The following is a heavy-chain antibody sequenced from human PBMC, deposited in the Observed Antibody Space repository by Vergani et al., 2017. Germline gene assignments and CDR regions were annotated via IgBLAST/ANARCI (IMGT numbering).Heavy chain of an antibody. D-gene: IGHD4-23*01. CDR2: IWYDGSNK. V-gene: IGHV3-33*01. CDR1: GFTFSSYG. J-gene: IGHJ3*02. Sequence: QVQLVESGGGVVQPGRSLRLSCAASGFTFSSYGMHWVRQAPGKGLEWVAVIWYDGSNKYYADSVKGRFTISRDNSKNTLYLQMNSLRAEDTAVYYCARDGGLYGGKAGYAFDIWGQGTMVTVSS. CDR3: ARDGGLYGGKAGYAFDI.